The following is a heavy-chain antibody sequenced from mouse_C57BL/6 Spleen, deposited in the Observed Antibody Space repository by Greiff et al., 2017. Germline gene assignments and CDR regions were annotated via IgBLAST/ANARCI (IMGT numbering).Heavy chain of an antibody. Sequence: QVQLQQPGAELVKPGASVKLSCKASGYTFTSYWMHWVKQRPGQGLEWIGMIHPNSGSTNYNEKFTSKATLTVDKSSSTAYMQLSSLTSEDSAVYYCPFYDGYGGYFDVWGTGTTVTVSS. CDR1: GYTFTSYW. CDR3: PFYDGYGGYFDV. J-gene: IGHJ1*03. D-gene: IGHD2-3*01. CDR2: IHPNSGST. V-gene: IGHV1-64*01.